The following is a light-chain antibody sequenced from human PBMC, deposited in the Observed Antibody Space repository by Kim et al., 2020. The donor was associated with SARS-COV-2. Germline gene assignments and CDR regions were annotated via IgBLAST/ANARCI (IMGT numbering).Light chain of an antibody. V-gene: IGKV4-1*01. CDR3: QQYYSTPPS. CDR2: WAS. CDR1: QPVLYNSNNKNY. J-gene: IGKJ2*03. Sequence: RATLKCKRSQPVLYNSNNKNYLAWYQQKPGQAPKLLISWASIRESGVSDRFSGSGSETAFTLTISSLQAEDVAVYYCQQYYSTPPSFGQGTKLEI.